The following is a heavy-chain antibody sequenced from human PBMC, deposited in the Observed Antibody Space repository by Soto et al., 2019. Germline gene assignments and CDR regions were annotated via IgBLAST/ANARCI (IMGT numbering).Heavy chain of an antibody. CDR2: IDPSDSYT. D-gene: IGHD2-2*01. CDR3: ARGVGYCSSTSCEPLDY. Sequence: GESLKISCKGSEDIFDGYWIDWVRQIPGKGLEWMGKIDPSDSYTNYSPSFQGHVTISADKSISTAYLQWSSLKASDTAMYYCARGVGYCSSTSCEPLDYWGQGTLVTAPQ. V-gene: IGHV5-10-1*01. CDR1: EDIFDGYW. J-gene: IGHJ4*02.